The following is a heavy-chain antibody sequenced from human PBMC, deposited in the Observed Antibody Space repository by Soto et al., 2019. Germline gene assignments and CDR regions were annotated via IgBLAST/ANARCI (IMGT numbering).Heavy chain of an antibody. CDR1: GGSISGYY. J-gene: IGHJ5*02. CDR2: IYDGDSA. V-gene: IGHV4-59*01. D-gene: IGHD3-22*01. CDR3: ARGYHDTRVYGLDP. Sequence: SETLSLTCSVSGGSISGYYWSWIRQPPGKGLEWIGYIYDGDSANYNPSLKSRVIISVDTSRNQFSLRLSSVTAADTAVYYCARGYHDTRVYGLDPWGQGTLVTVSS.